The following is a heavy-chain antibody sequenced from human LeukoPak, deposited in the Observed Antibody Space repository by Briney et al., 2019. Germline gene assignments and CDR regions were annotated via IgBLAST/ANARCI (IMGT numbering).Heavy chain of an antibody. CDR3: ARSRYCSSTSCYMNYYYGMDV. Sequence: SETLPLTCTVSGGSISSYYWSWIRQPPGKGLEWIGYIYYSGSTNYNPSLKSRVTISVDTSKNQFSLKLSSVTAADTAVYYCARSRYCSSTSCYMNYYYGMDVWGQGTTVTVSS. CDR2: IYYSGST. J-gene: IGHJ6*02. V-gene: IGHV4-59*01. D-gene: IGHD2-2*02. CDR1: GGSISSYY.